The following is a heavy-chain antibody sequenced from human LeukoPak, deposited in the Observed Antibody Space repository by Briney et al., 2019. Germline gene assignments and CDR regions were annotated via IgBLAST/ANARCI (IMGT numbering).Heavy chain of an antibody. J-gene: IGHJ3*02. Sequence: PSETLSLTCTVSGGSISSSSYYWGWIRQPPGKGLEWIGSIYYSGSTYYNPSLKSRVTISVDTSKNQFSLKLSSVTAADTAVYYCARALISGSYNKAFDIWGQGTMVTVSS. D-gene: IGHD1-26*01. CDR3: ARALISGSYNKAFDI. CDR2: IYYSGST. CDR1: GGSISSSSYY. V-gene: IGHV4-39*07.